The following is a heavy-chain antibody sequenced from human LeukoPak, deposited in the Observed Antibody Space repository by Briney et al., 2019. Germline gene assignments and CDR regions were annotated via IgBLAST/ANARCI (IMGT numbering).Heavy chain of an antibody. CDR1: GFTFSSYA. CDR3: AEGSGSDAFDI. CDR2: ISYSGGST. V-gene: IGHV3-23*01. J-gene: IGHJ3*02. Sequence: GGSLRLSCAASGFTFSSYAMSWVRQAPGKGLEWVSSISYSGGSTYYADSVKGHFTISRDNSKNTLYLQMNSLRAEDTAVYYCAEGSGSDAFDIWGQGTMVTVSP.